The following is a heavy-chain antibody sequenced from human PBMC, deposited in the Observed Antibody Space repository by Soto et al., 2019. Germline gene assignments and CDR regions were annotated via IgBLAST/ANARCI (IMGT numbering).Heavy chain of an antibody. D-gene: IGHD3-10*01. CDR3: ARDHHYYGSGLLDY. CDR2: IYYIGNT. J-gene: IGHJ4*02. Sequence: QVQLQESGPGLVKPSQTLSLTCTVSGGSISSGGYYWSWIRQPPGKGREWIGYIYYIGNTYYNPSLKSRVTISVYTSKTQFTLKLSSVTAADTDMYYCARDHHYYGSGLLDYCGQGTLVTVST. V-gene: IGHV4-30-4*01. CDR1: GGSISSGGYY.